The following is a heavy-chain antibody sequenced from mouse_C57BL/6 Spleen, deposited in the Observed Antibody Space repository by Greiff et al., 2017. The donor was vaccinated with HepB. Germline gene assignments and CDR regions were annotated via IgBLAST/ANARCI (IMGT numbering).Heavy chain of an antibody. CDR2: IDPEDGET. CDR1: GFNIKDYY. CDR3: ARGGYYGSSTGYFDV. V-gene: IGHV14-2*01. Sequence: EVQLQQSGAELVKPGASVKLSCTASGFNIKDYYMHWVKQRTEQGLEWIGRIDPEDGETKYAPNFQGKATITADTSSNTAYLQLSSLTSEDTAVYYCARGGYYGSSTGYFDVWGTGTTVTVSS. D-gene: IGHD1-1*01. J-gene: IGHJ1*03.